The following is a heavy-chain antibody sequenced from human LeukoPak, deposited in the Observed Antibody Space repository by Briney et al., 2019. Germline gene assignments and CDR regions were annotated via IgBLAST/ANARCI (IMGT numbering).Heavy chain of an antibody. CDR2: ISYDGSNK. D-gene: IGHD2-2*01. CDR1: GFTFSSYA. CDR3: QWVVQLLWFAFDI. J-gene: IGHJ3*02. Sequence: GGSLRLSCAASGFTFSSYAMHWVRQAPGKGLEWVAVISYDGSNKYYADSVKGRFTISRDNSKNTLYLQMNSLRAEDTAVYYSQWVVQLLWFAFDIWGQGTMVTVSS. V-gene: IGHV3-30-3*01.